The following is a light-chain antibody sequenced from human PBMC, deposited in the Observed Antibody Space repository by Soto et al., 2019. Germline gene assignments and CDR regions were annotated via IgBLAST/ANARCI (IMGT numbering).Light chain of an antibody. J-gene: IGKJ3*01. CDR3: QQYNNWLFT. CDR1: QSVSSN. CDR2: GAS. Sequence: EIVMTQSPATLSVSPGERATLSCRASQSVSSNLAWYQQKPGQAPRLLIYGASTRATGIPARFSGSGSGTEFTLTISSLQSEDFAVYCCQQYNNWLFTFGPGTKVDIK. V-gene: IGKV3-15*01.